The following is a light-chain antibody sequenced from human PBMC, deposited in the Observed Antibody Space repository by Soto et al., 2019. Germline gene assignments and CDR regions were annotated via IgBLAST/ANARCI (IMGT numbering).Light chain of an antibody. V-gene: IGLV2-14*01. J-gene: IGLJ1*01. Sequence: QSALTQPASVSGSPGQSITISCTGTISDFVVYNYVSWYQQHPGKAPKIILYGVSNPPSGVSNRFSGSKSGNTASLTISGLQAEDEADYYCSSHTTTSSALQFFGPGTKLTVL. CDR1: ISDFVVYNY. CDR2: GVS. CDR3: SSHTTTSSALQF.